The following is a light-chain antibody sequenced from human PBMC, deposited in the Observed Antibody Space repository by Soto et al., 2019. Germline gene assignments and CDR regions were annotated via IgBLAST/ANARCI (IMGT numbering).Light chain of an antibody. CDR3: QQYGSSPRLA. CDR2: GAS. J-gene: IGKJ4*01. Sequence: EIVLTQSPGTLSLSPGDRATLSCRASQSVSSNYLAWYHQKPGQAPRLLLYGASSRATGIPDRFSGSGSGTDCTLSISRLEPEDFGVYYCQQYGSSPRLACGGGTKVDIK. CDR1: QSVSSNY. V-gene: IGKV3-20*01.